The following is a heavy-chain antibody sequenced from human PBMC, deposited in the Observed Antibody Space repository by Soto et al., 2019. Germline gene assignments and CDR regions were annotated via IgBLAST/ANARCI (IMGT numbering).Heavy chain of an antibody. CDR1: GFTVSNNY. Sequence: EVQLVESGGGLIQPGGSLRLSCAVSGFTVSNNYMSWVRQAPGKGLEGVSVIYSGGYTAYGDSVKGRFTISRDNSKNTTYLQMNSLGAAAPAGCSWATSPGGGGYWGQGTLVTVSS. D-gene: IGHD3-10*01. CDR2: IYSGGYT. V-gene: IGHV3-53*01. CDR3: ATSPGGGGY. J-gene: IGHJ4*02.